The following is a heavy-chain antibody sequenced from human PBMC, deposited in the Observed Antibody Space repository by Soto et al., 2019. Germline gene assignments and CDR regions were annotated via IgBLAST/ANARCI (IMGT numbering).Heavy chain of an antibody. Sequence: QVQLQESGPGLVKPSQTLSLTCTVSGGSISSGDYYWSWIRQPPGKGLEWIGSIYYSGSTYYNPSLKSRVTLSVDTPKHQFSLKLNSVTAADTAVYYCASRHSSPYFDYWGQGTLVTVSS. CDR3: ASRHSSPYFDY. CDR2: IYYSGST. CDR1: GGSISSGDYY. J-gene: IGHJ4*02. D-gene: IGHD6-13*01. V-gene: IGHV4-30-4*01.